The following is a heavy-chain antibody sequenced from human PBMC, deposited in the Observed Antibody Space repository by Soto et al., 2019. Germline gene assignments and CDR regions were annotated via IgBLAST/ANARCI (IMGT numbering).Heavy chain of an antibody. CDR3: ARHDPLGYCSGGSCYGIDY. V-gene: IGHV5-51*01. J-gene: IGHJ4*02. D-gene: IGHD2-15*01. CDR1: GYSFTIYW. CDR2: IYPGDSDT. Sequence: PGESLKISCNGSGYSFTIYWIGWVRQMPGKGLEWMGIIYPGDSDTRYSPSFQGQVTISADKSISTAYLQWSSLKASDTAMYYCARHDPLGYCSGGSCYGIDYWGQGTLVTVS.